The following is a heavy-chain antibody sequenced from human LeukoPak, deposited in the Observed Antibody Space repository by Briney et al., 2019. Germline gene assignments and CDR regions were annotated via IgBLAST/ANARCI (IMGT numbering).Heavy chain of an antibody. CDR2: ISAYNGNT. CDR1: GYTFTSYG. J-gene: IGHJ6*02. D-gene: IGHD6-13*01. CDR3: ARDKSSSSAYYYYGMDV. Sequence: ASVKVSCKASGYTFTSYGINWVRQAPGQGLEWMGWISAYNGNTNYAQKLQGRVTMTTDTSTSTAYIELRSLRSDDTAVYYCARDKSSSSAYYYYGMDVWGQGTTVTVSS. V-gene: IGHV1-18*01.